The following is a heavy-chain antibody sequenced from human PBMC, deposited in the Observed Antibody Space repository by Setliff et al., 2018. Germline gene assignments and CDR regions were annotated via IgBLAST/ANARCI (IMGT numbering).Heavy chain of an antibody. Sequence: NPSETLSLTCTVSGGSISNYYWSWIRQPAGKGLEWIGRIYTSGSTNYNPSLKSRVTMSVDTSKNQFSLKLSSVTAADTAVHYCARKGISALSGAFDMWGQGTMVTVSS. CDR3: ARKGISALSGAFDM. J-gene: IGHJ3*02. V-gene: IGHV4-4*07. D-gene: IGHD1-26*01. CDR1: GGSISNYY. CDR2: IYTSGST.